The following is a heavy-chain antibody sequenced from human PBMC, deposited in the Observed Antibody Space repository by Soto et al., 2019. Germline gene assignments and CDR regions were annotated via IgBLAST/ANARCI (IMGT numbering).Heavy chain of an antibody. Sequence: LRLSCAASGFTFSNAWMSWVRQAPGKGLEWVGRIKSKTDGGTTDYAAPVKGRFTISRDDSKNTLYLQMNSLKTEDTAVYYCTTGEFGYGMDVWGQGTTVTVSS. J-gene: IGHJ6*02. CDR3: TTGEFGYGMDV. D-gene: IGHD3-10*01. CDR2: IKSKTDGGTT. CDR1: GFTFSNAW. V-gene: IGHV3-15*01.